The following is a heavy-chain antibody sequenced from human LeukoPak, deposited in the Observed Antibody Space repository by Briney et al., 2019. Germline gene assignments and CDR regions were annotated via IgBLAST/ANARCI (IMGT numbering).Heavy chain of an antibody. J-gene: IGHJ4*02. V-gene: IGHV3-21*01. CDR3: ARRLTYFDSSGYLDY. Sequence: GGSLGLSCAASGFTFSTYSMNWVRQAPGKGLEWVSSISSVNNYISYADSVKGRFTISRDNAKSSLYLQMNSLRAEDTAVYFCARRLTYFDSSGYLDYWGEGTLVTVSS. CDR2: ISSVNNYI. CDR1: GFTFSTYS. D-gene: IGHD3-22*01.